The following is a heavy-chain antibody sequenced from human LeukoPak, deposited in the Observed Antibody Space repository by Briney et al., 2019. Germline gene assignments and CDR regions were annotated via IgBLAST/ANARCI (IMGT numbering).Heavy chain of an antibody. D-gene: IGHD2-15*01. CDR2: IKQDGSEK. CDR3: ARVLSGSFDY. J-gene: IGHJ4*02. V-gene: IGHV3-7*03. CDR1: GFTFSSYW. Sequence: GGSLRLSCAAPGFTFSSYWMSWVRQAPGEGLEWVANIKQDGSEKYYVDSVKGRFTISRDNAKNSLYLQMNSLRAEDTAVYYCARVLSGSFDYWGQGTLVTVSS.